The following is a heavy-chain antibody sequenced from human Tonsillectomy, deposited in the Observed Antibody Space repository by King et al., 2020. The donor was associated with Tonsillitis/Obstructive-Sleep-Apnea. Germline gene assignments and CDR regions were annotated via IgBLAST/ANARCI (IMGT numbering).Heavy chain of an antibody. J-gene: IGHJ4*02. CDR3: ARVSGSYYLDY. CDR1: GFTFSDHY. Sequence: VQLVESGGGLVQPGGSLRLSCAASGFTFSDHYMDWVRQAPGKGLEWVGRTRNKASSYPTEYAASVKGRFTITRDDSKNSLYLQVNTLRTDDTAGYYCARVSGSYYLDYWGQGTLVTVSS. D-gene: IGHD1-26*01. CDR2: TRNKASSYPT. V-gene: IGHV3-72*01.